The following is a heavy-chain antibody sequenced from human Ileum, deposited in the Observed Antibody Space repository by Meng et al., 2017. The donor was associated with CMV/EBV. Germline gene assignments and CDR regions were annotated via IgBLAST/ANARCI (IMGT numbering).Heavy chain of an antibody. Sequence: GGSLRLSCFASGFTVSSYWMHWVRQVPGKGLVWVSRIDRDERDITYADSVKGRFTISRDTAKNTVYLQMNSLRAEDTAVYHCARGPRHGFTYGLDPWGQGTLVTVSS. CDR2: IDRDERDI. CDR1: GFTVSSYW. J-gene: IGHJ5*02. V-gene: IGHV3-74*01. D-gene: IGHD3-10*01. CDR3: ARGPRHGFTYGLDP.